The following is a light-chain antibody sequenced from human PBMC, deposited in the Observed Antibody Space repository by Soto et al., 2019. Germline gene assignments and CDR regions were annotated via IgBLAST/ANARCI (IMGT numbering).Light chain of an antibody. CDR2: DAS. V-gene: IGKV3-11*01. CDR3: QQRSNWPSIT. Sequence: EIVLTQSPATLSLSPGERATLSCRASQSVSSYLAWYQQKPGQAPRLLIYDASNRATGIPARFSGSGSGTDFTLTISSLESEDFAVYYCQQRSNWPSITFGQGTLLEIK. CDR1: QSVSSY. J-gene: IGKJ5*01.